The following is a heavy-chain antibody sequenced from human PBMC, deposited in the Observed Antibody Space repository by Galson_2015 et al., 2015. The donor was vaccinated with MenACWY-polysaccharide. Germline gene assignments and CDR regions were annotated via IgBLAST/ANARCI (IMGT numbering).Heavy chain of an antibody. Sequence: QSGAEVKKPGESLKISCKGSGYSFSSYWIGWVRQMPGKGLEWMGIIYPGDSDPRYSPSFQGQVTISADKSISTAYLQWSSLKASDPAMYDCATSPGGGIDGYNYGTHFDYWGQGTLVTVSS. V-gene: IGHV5-51*03. CDR1: GYSFSSYW. J-gene: IGHJ4*02. D-gene: IGHD5-24*01. CDR2: IYPGDSDP. CDR3: ATSPGGGIDGYNYGTHFDY.